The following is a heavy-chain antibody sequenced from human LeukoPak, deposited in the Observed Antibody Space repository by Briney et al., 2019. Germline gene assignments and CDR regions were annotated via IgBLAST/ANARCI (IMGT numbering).Heavy chain of an antibody. CDR3: TTDNGVPGTFPSVGY. CDR1: GFTVSRAF. J-gene: IGHJ4*02. V-gene: IGHV3-15*01. D-gene: IGHD6-19*01. CDR2: IKSEGAGGTI. Sequence: GGSLRLSCAASGFTVSRAFMAWVRQAPGKGLEWVGRIKSEGAGGTIEYAAPVKGRFIISRDDSKNTLYLQMNSLKSEDTGVYYCTTDNGVPGTFPSVGYWAQGALVTVSS.